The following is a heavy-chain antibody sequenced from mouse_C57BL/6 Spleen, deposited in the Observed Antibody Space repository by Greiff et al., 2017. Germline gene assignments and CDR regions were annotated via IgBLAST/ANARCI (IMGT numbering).Heavy chain of an antibody. CDR1: GFTFSDYG. Sequence: EVKLVESGGGLVKPGGSLKLSCAASGFTFSDYGMYWVRQAPEKGLEWVAYISSGSSTIYYADTVKGRFTISRDNAKNTLFLQMISLMAEDTAMYSCATDYNKSMDYWGQGTTVTVSS. CDR2: ISSGSSTI. CDR3: ATDYNKSMDY. D-gene: IGHD2-5*01. J-gene: IGHJ4*01. V-gene: IGHV5-17*01.